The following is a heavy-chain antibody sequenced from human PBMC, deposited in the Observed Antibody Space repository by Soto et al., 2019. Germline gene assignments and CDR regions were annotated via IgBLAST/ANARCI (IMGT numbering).Heavy chain of an antibody. V-gene: IGHV3-21*01. D-gene: IGHD3-16*01. CDR2: ITVGSSHI. CDR3: SRSPEVGVRGAY. Sequence: TGGSLRLSCTVSGFPFSAYNINWVRQAPGKGLEWVSSITVGSSHIYQPNSVKGRFTISRDDAKNSVYPQIDSLRDEDTALYYCSRSPEVGVRGAYWGQGTLVTVSS. J-gene: IGHJ4*02. CDR1: GFPFSAYN.